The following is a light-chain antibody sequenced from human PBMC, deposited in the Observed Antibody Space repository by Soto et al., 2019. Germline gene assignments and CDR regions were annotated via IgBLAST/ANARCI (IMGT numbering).Light chain of an antibody. CDR3: QQSFNLPRT. Sequence: DIQMAQSPSSLSESVGETITITCRASQSISSSLNWFQHSPGQPPKLLLFAASNLHAGVPPRFSGSGSGTSFSLTIRSLQPEDFATYYCQQSFNLPRTVGPGTKVDIK. V-gene: IGKV1-39*01. J-gene: IGKJ1*01. CDR2: AAS. CDR1: QSISSS.